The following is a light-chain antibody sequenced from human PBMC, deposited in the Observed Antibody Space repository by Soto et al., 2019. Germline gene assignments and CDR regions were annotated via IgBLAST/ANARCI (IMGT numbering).Light chain of an antibody. V-gene: IGLV2-14*01. CDR3: SSYTSRSTHLYD. Sequence: QSALTQPASVSGSPGQSITISCTETSSDVGGYNYVSWYQQHQGQAPKLMFYDFSNRPSGVSNRLTGSKSGNSASLTISGIQYQDEGDYYSSSYTSRSTHLYDFGTETKVTVL. CDR1: SSDVGGYNY. CDR2: DFS. J-gene: IGLJ1*01.